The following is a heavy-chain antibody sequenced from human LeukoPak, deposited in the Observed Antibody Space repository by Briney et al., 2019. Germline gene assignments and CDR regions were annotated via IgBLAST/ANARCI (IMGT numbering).Heavy chain of an antibody. CDR2: ISSSSSYI. J-gene: IGHJ3*02. Sequence: GGSLRLSCAASGFTFSSYSMNWVRQAPGKGLEWVSSISSSSSYIYYADSVKGRFTISRDNAKNSLYLQMNSLRAEDTAVYYCARVPFWSGYYRSEDAFDIWGQGTMVTVSS. CDR1: GFTFSSYS. V-gene: IGHV3-21*01. CDR3: ARVPFWSGYYRSEDAFDI. D-gene: IGHD3-3*01.